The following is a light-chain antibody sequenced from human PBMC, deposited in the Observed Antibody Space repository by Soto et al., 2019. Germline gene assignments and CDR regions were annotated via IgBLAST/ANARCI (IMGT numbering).Light chain of an antibody. Sequence: DIQMTQSPSSLSASVGDRVSITCRASQGISYYLAWYQQKPGKVPEILIYAASTLRSGVPSRFSGGGSGTDFTLTISSLQPGDVATYYCQKYNSAPLTFGGGTKVEIK. J-gene: IGKJ4*01. V-gene: IGKV1-27*01. CDR1: QGISYY. CDR2: AAS. CDR3: QKYNSAPLT.